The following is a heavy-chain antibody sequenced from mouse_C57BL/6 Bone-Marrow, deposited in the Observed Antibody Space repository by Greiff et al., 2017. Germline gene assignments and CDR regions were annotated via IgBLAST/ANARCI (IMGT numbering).Heavy chain of an antibody. CDR1: GYTFTSYG. CDR2: IYPRSGNT. CDR3: AGTVVAPYWYFDV. V-gene: IGHV1-81*01. J-gene: IGHJ1*03. D-gene: IGHD1-1*01. Sequence: QVQLKQSGAELARPGASVKLSCKASGYTFTSYGISWVKQRTGQGLEWIGEIYPRSGNTYYNEKFKGKATLTADKSSSTAYMELRSLTSEDSAVYFCAGTVVAPYWYFDVWGTGTTVTVSS.